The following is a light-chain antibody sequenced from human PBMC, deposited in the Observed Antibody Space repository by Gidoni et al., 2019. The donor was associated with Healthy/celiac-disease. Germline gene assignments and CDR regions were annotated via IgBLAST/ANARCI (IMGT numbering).Light chain of an antibody. J-gene: IGKJ1*01. CDR1: QSVSSSY. V-gene: IGKV3-20*01. Sequence: EIVLTQSPGTLSLSPGERATLSCRASQSVSSSYLAWYQPKPGPAPRPLIYGASSRATGIPDRFSGSGSGTDFTLTIRRLEPEDFAVYYCQHYGSSRGTFGQGTKVEIK. CDR3: QHYGSSRGT. CDR2: GAS.